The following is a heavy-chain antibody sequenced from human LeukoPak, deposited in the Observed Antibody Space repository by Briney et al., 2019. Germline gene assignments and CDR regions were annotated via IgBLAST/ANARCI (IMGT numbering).Heavy chain of an antibody. CDR2: INHSGST. J-gene: IGHJ5*02. D-gene: IGHD3-3*01. V-gene: IGHV4-34*01. Sequence: SETLSLTCAVYGGSFSGYYWSWIRQPPGKGLEWIGEINHSGSTNYNPSLKSRVTISVDTSKNQFSLKLSSVTGADTGVYYCGSGVTYYDFWGGSNSFDRWGQGTLVTVSS. CDR1: GGSFSGYY. CDR3: GSGVTYYDFWGGSNSFDR.